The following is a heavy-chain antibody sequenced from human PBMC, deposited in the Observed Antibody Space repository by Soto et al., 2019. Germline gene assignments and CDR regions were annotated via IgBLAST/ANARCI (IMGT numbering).Heavy chain of an antibody. V-gene: IGHV1-3*01. CDR2: INAGNGNT. CDR3: ARAYSGYDLFDS. CDR1: RYTFNSYV. Sequence: ASVKVSCKASRYTFNSYVMHWVRQAPGQRLEWMGWINAGNGNTKYSQKFQDRVTITRDTSASTAYMELTSLRSEDTAVYYCARAYSGYDLFDSWGQGTLVTVSS. J-gene: IGHJ4*02. D-gene: IGHD5-12*01.